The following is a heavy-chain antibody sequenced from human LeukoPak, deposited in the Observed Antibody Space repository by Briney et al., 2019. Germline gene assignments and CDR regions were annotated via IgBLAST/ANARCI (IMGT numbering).Heavy chain of an antibody. CDR3: AKEEGGIAAAGKTPIDY. J-gene: IGHJ4*02. CDR2: IYSGGST. D-gene: IGHD6-13*01. Sequence: GGSLRLSCAASGFTVSSNYMSWVRQAPGKGLEWVSVIYSGGSTYYADSVKGRFTISRDNSKNTLYLQMNSLRAEDTAVYYCAKEEGGIAAAGKTPIDYWGQGTLVTVSS. V-gene: IGHV3-53*01. CDR1: GFTVSSNY.